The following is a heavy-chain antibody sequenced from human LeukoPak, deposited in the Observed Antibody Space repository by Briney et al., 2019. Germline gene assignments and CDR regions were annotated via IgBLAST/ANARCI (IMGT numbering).Heavy chain of an antibody. D-gene: IGHD3-10*01. CDR1: GFTFSSYG. Sequence: GGSLRLSCAASGFTFSSYGMHWVRQAPGRGLEWVAFIRFDGNNKYHADSVKGRFTISRDNSKNTLYLQMNSLRAEDTAVYYCAKGYSMVRGVRDFDYWGQGTLVTVSS. J-gene: IGHJ4*02. CDR3: AKGYSMVRGVRDFDY. V-gene: IGHV3-30*02. CDR2: IRFDGNNK.